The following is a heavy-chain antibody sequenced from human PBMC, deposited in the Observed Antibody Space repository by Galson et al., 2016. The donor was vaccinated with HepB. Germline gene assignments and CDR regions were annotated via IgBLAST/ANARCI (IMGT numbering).Heavy chain of an antibody. V-gene: IGHV3-7*03. J-gene: IGHJ5*02. CDR3: ARDPCSSTSCYFWFDP. CDR2: IKQDGSEK. Sequence: SLRLSCAASGFTVNTNFMRWVRQAPGKGLEWVANIKQDGSEKYYVDSVKGRFTISRDNAKNSLYLQMNSLRAEDTAVYYCARDPCSSTSCYFWFDPWGQGTLVTVSS. D-gene: IGHD2-2*01. CDR1: GFTVNTNF.